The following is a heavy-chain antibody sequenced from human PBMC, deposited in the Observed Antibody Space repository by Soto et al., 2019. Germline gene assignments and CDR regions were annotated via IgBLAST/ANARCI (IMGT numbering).Heavy chain of an antibody. CDR3: ARDERRSSGRNFEY. CDR2: IYYSGST. Sequence: SETLSLTCTVSGGSISSSSYYWGWIRQPPGKGLEWIGSIYYSGSTYYNPSLKSRVTISVDTSKNQFSLKLSSVTAADTAVYYCARDERRSSGRNFEYWGQGVLVTVSS. CDR1: GGSISSSSYY. D-gene: IGHD6-6*01. V-gene: IGHV4-39*02. J-gene: IGHJ4*02.